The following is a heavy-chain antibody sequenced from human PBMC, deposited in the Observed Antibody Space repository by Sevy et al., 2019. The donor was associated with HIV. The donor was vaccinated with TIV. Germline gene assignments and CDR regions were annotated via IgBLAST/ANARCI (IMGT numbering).Heavy chain of an antibody. J-gene: IGHJ6*02. CDR3: ARGTNGNDFWSGYYYYYYGMDV. CDR1: AGSFSGYY. D-gene: IGHD3-3*01. CDR2: INHSGST. V-gene: IGHV4-34*01. Sequence: SETLSLTCAVYAGSFSGYYWSWIRQPPGKGLEWIGEINHSGSTNYNPSLKSRVTISVDTSKNQFSLKLSSVTAADTAVYYCARGTNGNDFWSGYYYYYYGMDVWGQGTTVTVSS.